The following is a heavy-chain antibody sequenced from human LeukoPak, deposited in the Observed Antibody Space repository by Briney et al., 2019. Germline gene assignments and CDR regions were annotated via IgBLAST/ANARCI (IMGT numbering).Heavy chain of an antibody. CDR1: GGSISSSSYY. V-gene: IGHV4-39*07. Sequence: PSETLSLTCTVPGGSISSSSYYWGWIRQPPGKGLEWIGSTYYSGSTYYNPSLKSRVTISVDTSKNQFSLKLSSVTAADTAVYYCARGAYYGDYWDYWGQGTLVTVSS. J-gene: IGHJ4*02. CDR2: TYYSGST. CDR3: ARGAYYGDYWDY. D-gene: IGHD4-17*01.